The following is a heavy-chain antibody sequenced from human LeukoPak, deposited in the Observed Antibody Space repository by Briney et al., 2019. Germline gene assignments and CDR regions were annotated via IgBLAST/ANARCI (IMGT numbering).Heavy chain of an antibody. D-gene: IGHD3-22*01. V-gene: IGHV4-59*08. CDR1: GGSISSYY. J-gene: IGHJ1*01. CDR3: ARGGEYYYDSSGYYSAEYFQH. CDR2: IYYSGST. Sequence: PSETLSLTCTVSGGSISSYYWSWIRQPPGKGLEWIGYIYYSGSTNYNPSLKSRVTISVDTSKNQFSLKLSSVTAADTAVYYCARGGEYYYDSSGYYSAEYFQHWGQGTLVTVSS.